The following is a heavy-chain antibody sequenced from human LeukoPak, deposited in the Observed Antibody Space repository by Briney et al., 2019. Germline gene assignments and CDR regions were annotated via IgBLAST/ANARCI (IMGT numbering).Heavy chain of an antibody. Sequence: ASVKVSCKASGYTFTSYYMHWVRQAPGQGLELMGFINPSGGSTSYAQKFQGRVTMTRDTSTSTVYMELSSLRSEDTAMYYCTRNADSGLDYWGQGTLVTVSS. CDR2: INPSGGST. CDR3: TRNADSGLDY. CDR1: GYTFTSYY. D-gene: IGHD3-10*01. J-gene: IGHJ4*02. V-gene: IGHV1-46*03.